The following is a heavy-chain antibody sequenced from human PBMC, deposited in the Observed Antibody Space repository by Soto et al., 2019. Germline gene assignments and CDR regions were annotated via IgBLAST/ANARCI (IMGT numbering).Heavy chain of an antibody. V-gene: IGHV1-69*01. CDR2: IIPVFGKT. Sequence: QVQLVQSGAEVKRPGSSVKVSCKASGDTLNRFAITWVRQAPGQGLEWMGGIIPVFGKTNYARKFQGRISLTADESASTVYMELSSLRSEDTAVYFCARTYDYGVRGRNNWFDPWGQGTLVTVSS. D-gene: IGHD3-10*01. CDR1: GDTLNRFA. J-gene: IGHJ5*02. CDR3: ARTYDYGVRGRNNWFDP.